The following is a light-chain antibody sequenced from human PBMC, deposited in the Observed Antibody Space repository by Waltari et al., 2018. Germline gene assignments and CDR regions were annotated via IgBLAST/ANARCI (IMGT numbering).Light chain of an antibody. CDR2: DVY. CDR1: QSVSIY. V-gene: IGKV3-11*01. Sequence: EIVLTQSPATLSLSPGERATLSCRASQSVSIYLAGYQQKPGQSPRLLIYDVYKRATGIPARISGSGSGTDFTLTSSSLQAEDVAVYYCQQYYTSPALTFGGGTTVEIK. CDR3: QQYYTSPALT. J-gene: IGKJ4*01.